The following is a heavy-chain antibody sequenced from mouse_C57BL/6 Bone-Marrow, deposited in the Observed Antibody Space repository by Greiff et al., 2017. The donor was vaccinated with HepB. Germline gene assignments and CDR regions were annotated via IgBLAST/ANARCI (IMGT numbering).Heavy chain of an antibody. CDR3: ARRGYYDYDGPYAMDY. CDR2: FHPYNDDT. CDR1: GYTFTTYP. D-gene: IGHD2-4*01. V-gene: IGHV1-47*01. Sequence: VQVVESGAELVKPGASVKMSCKASGYTFTTYPIEWMKQNHGKSLEWIGNFHPYNDDTKYNEKFKGKATLTVEKSSSTVYLELSRLTSDDSAVYYCARRGYYDYDGPYAMDYWGQGTSVTVSS. J-gene: IGHJ4*01.